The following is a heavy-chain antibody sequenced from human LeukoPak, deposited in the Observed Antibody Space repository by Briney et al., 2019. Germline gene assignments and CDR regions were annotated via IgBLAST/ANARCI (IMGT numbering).Heavy chain of an antibody. J-gene: IGHJ4*02. D-gene: IGHD6-19*01. CDR3: ARVSYSSGWYGYYFDY. CDR2: TYYRSKWYN. V-gene: IGHV6-1*01. CDR1: GDSVSSNSAA. Sequence: SQTLSLTCAISGDSVSSNSAAWNWIRQSPSRGLEWLGRTYYRSKWYNDYAVSVKSRITINPDTSKNQFSLQLNSVTPEDTAVYYCARVSYSSGWYGYYFDYWGQRTLVTVSS.